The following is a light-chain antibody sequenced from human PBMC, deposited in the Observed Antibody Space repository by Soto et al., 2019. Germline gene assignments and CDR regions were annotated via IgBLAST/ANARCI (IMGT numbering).Light chain of an antibody. CDR2: VAS. CDR3: QQFNNWPHT. V-gene: IGKV3-15*01. CDR1: QSVNQK. J-gene: IGKJ5*01. Sequence: IVLTQSPSTLSVSPGERATLSCRASQSVNQKLGWYQQKPGQAPRLLIYVASYRATGIPARFSGSGSGTEYTLTISNLQAEDLAVYYCQQFNNWPHTFGQGTRLEIK.